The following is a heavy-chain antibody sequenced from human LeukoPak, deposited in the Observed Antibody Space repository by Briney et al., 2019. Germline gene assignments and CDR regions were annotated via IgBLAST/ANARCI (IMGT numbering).Heavy chain of an antibody. CDR2: ISGSGGST. D-gene: IGHD2-15*01. V-gene: IGHV3-23*01. CDR3: AKDRVPGYCSGGSCYGHYYYGMDV. J-gene: IGHJ6*02. Sequence: GGSLRLSCAASGFTFNYYGMHWVRQAPGKGLEWVSAISGSGGSTYYVDSVKGRFTISRDNSKNTLYLQMNSLRAEDTAVYYCAKDRVPGYCSGGSCYGHYYYGMDVWGQGTTVTVSS. CDR1: GFTFNYYG.